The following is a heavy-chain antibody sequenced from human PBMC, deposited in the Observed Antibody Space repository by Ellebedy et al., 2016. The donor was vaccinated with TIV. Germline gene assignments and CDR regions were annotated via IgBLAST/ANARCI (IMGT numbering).Heavy chain of an antibody. Sequence: PGGSLRLSCAASADSRFSFSSYAMSWVRQAPGKGLEWVSVVSGVGASTNYAYSVRGRFTVSSDNPTKRVYLQMNRLRAEATAVYYCAEDVFTTGWAGLPNAFDTWGLGTLVTVSS. CDR1: ADSRFSFSSYA. J-gene: IGHJ3*02. CDR3: AEDVFTTGWAGLPNAFDT. D-gene: IGHD1-1*01. V-gene: IGHV3-23*01. CDR2: VSGVGAST.